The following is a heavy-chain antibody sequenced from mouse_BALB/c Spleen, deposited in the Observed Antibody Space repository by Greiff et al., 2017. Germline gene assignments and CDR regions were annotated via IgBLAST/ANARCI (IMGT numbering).Heavy chain of an antibody. Sequence: EVQGVESGGGLVKLGGSLKLSCAASGFTFSSYYMSWVRQIPEKRLELVAAINSNGGSTYYPDTVKGRFTISRDNAKNTLYLQMSSLKSEDTALYYCARRDYDYDGFAYWGQGTLVTVSA. CDR3: ARRDYDYDGFAY. J-gene: IGHJ3*01. CDR2: INSNGGST. CDR1: GFTFSSYY. D-gene: IGHD2-4*01. V-gene: IGHV5-6-2*01.